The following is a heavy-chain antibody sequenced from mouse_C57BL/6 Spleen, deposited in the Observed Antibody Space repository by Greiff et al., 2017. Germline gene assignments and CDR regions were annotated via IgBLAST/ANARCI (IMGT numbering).Heavy chain of an antibody. V-gene: IGHV1-54*01. J-gene: IGHJ4*01. D-gene: IGHD1-1*01. CDR2: INPGSGGT. CDR3: ARRALLCFAMDY. Sequence: VQLVESGAELVRPGTSVKVSCKASGYAFTNYLIEWVNQRPGQGLEWIGVINPGSGGTNYNEKFKGKATLTADKSSSTAYMQLSILTSEYSAVYFCARRALLCFAMDYWGQGTSVTVSS. CDR1: GYAFTNYL.